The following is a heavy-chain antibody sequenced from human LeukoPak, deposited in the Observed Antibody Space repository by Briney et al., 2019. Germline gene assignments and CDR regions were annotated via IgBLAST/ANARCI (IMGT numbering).Heavy chain of an antibody. Sequence: GGSLRLSCAASGFNITSNYMNWVRQAPGKGLEWVSYISSSSSTIYYADSVKGRFTISRDNAKNSLYLQMNSLRAEDTALYYCARDPGATRPNWFDPWGRGTLVTVSS. CDR2: ISSSSSTI. J-gene: IGHJ5*02. D-gene: IGHD6-6*01. CDR3: ARDPGATRPNWFDP. V-gene: IGHV3-48*04. CDR1: GFNITSNY.